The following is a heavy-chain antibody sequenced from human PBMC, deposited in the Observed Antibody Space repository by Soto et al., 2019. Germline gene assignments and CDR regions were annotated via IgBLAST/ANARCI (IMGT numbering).Heavy chain of an antibody. Sequence: GGSLRLSCAASGFTFRNYAMNWVRQAPGKGLEWVSGVSGSGGNTFYADSVKGRFTISRDNSKNTLYLQMNSLRAEDTAVYYFEKVPASIFTFAYWGQGTLVTVSS. CDR3: EKVPASIFTFAY. D-gene: IGHD3-3*02. V-gene: IGHV3-23*01. CDR1: GFTFRNYA. J-gene: IGHJ4*02. CDR2: VSGSGGNT.